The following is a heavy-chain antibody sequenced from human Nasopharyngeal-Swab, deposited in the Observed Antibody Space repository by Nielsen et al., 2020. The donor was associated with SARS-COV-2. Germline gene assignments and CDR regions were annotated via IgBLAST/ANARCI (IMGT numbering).Heavy chain of an antibody. J-gene: IGHJ2*01. CDR2: IYYSGST. CDR3: AREGNYDYGGNWYFDL. D-gene: IGHD4-23*01. V-gene: IGHV4-31*03. CDR1: GGSISSSSYY. Sequence: LRLSCTASGGSISSSSYYWGWIRQPPGKGLEWIGYIYYSGSTYYNPSLKSRVTISVDTSKNQFSLKLSSVTAADTAVYYCAREGNYDYGGNWYFDLWGRGTLVTVSS.